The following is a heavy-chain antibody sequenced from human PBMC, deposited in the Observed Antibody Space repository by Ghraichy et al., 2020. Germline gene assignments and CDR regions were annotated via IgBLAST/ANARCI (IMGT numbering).Heavy chain of an antibody. CDR2: VDHSGST. J-gene: IGHJ5*02. CDR1: GGSFSGYY. V-gene: IGHV4-34*01. D-gene: IGHD3-10*01. Sequence: SETLSLTCAVYGGSFSGYYWSWIRQPPGKGLEWIGHVDHSGSTNYNPSLKSRVTISVDTSKNQFSLKLTSVTAADTAVYYCARVQLRWFGPFSVPDWFDPWGHGILVIVSS. CDR3: ARVQLRWFGPFSVPDWFDP.